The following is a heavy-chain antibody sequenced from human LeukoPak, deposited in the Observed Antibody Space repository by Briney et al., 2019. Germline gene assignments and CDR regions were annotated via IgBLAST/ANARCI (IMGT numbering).Heavy chain of an antibody. CDR2: IYYSGST. Sequence: ETSETLSLTCTVSGGSISSYYWSWIRQPPEKGLEWIGYIYYSGSTNYNPSLKSRVTISVDTSKNQFSLKLSSVTAADTAVYYCAGSSWYYYNILSVFDYWGQGTLVTVSS. J-gene: IGHJ4*02. D-gene: IGHD6-13*01. CDR3: AGSSWYYYNILSVFDY. V-gene: IGHV4-59*01. CDR1: GGSISSYY.